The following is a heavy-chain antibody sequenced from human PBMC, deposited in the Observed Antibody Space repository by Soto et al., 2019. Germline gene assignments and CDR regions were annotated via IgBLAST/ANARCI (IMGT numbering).Heavy chain of an antibody. CDR3: ARGIGYCSSINCYSSRRLRFDS. CDR2: VNHSGTT. CDR1: GGSFSGYY. J-gene: IGHJ4*02. D-gene: IGHD2-2*01. Sequence: QVQLQQWGAGLLKPSETLSLTCAVYGGSFSGYYWTWIRHSPEKGLEWIGEVNHSGTTYYNPSLKTRVTIALHTPKNQFSLKMSSVTAADTAVYYCARGIGYCSSINCYSSRRLRFDSWGQGTLVTVSS. V-gene: IGHV4-34*01.